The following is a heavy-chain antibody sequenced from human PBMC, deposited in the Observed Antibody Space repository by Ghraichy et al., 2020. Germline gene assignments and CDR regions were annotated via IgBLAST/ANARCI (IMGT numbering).Heavy chain of an antibody. CDR3: ARGLAGHED. V-gene: IGHV3-23*01. CDR2: ISSGGATT. Sequence: GGSLRLSCVVSGFSFKNYGMSWVRQAPGKGLEWVTGISSGGATTYYAASVEGRFTISRDNSKNIVYLQLNSLRAEDMAIYYCARGLAGHEDWGQGTLVSVSS. CDR1: GFSFKNYG. J-gene: IGHJ4*02.